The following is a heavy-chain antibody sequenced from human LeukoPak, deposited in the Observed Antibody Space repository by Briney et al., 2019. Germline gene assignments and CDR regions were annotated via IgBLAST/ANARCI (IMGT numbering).Heavy chain of an antibody. CDR1: GFTFDDYA. V-gene: IGHV3-43*02. Sequence: GGSLRLSCTASGFTFDDYAMHWVRQAPAKGLEWVSLISGDGGTTDYADSVKGRFTISRDNRRNSLYLHMNSLRTEDTALYFCAKVYVGSWYAYDHWGQGTLVTVSS. CDR3: AKVYVGSWYAYDH. CDR2: ISGDGGTT. D-gene: IGHD6-13*01. J-gene: IGHJ4*02.